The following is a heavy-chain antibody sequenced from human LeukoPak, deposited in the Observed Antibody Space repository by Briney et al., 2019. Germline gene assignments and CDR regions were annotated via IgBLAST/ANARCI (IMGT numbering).Heavy chain of an antibody. CDR3: ASGFMGYDRSGYYDDAFDI. J-gene: IGHJ3*02. D-gene: IGHD3-22*01. CDR1: GYTFTSYY. Sequence: ASVKVSCKASGYTFTSYYMHWVRQAPGQGLEWMGIINPSGGSTSYAQKFQGRVTMTRDMSTSTVYMELSSLRSDDTAVYYCASGFMGYDRSGYYDDAFDIWGQGTMVTVSS. V-gene: IGHV1-46*01. CDR2: INPSGGST.